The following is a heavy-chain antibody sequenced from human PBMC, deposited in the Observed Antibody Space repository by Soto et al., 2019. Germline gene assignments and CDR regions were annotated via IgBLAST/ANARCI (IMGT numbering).Heavy chain of an antibody. CDR3: VRDRSLLVPTSIDY. Sequence: EVQLVESGGGLVQPGGSLRLSCAASGFTFSNYEMNWVRQAPGKGLEWVSYISYSGSPTRYADSVEGRFTISRDNAKNSLYLQMNRLRAEDTAVYFCVRDRSLLVPTSIDYWGHGTLVNVSS. D-gene: IGHD3-3*01. CDR1: GFTFSNYE. J-gene: IGHJ4*01. CDR2: ISYSGSPT. V-gene: IGHV3-48*03.